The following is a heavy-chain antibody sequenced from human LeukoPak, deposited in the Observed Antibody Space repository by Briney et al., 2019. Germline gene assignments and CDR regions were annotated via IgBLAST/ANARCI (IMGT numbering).Heavy chain of an antibody. Sequence: GGSLRLSCGASGFTFRANWMHWVRQAPGKGLVWVSRVNSDGSNTIYADSVKGRFTISRDNAKNTLYLQMNSLRAEDTAVYYCATSYFGSVYWGQGALVTVSS. CDR3: ATSYFGSVY. J-gene: IGHJ4*02. CDR1: GFTFRANW. CDR2: VNSDGSNT. D-gene: IGHD3-10*01. V-gene: IGHV3-74*01.